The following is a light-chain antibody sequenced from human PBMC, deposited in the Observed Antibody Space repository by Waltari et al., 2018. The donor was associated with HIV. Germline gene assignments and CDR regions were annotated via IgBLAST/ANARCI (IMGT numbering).Light chain of an antibody. V-gene: IGLV2-8*01. J-gene: IGLJ2*01. CDR1: SSDVGGYNY. CDR2: DVI. CDR3: SSYAGSKGVV. Sequence: QSALTQPPYASGSPGQSVTISCTGTSSDVGGYNYVSWYQQHPGKAPKLMIYDVIKRPSGVPDRFSGSKSGNTASRTVSGLQAEDEADYYCSSYAGSKGVVFGGGTKLTVL.